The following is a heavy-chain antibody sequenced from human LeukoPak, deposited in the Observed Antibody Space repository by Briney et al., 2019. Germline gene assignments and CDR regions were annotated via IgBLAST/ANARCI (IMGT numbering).Heavy chain of an antibody. D-gene: IGHD3-10*01. CDR3: ARRGSFFDY. J-gene: IGHJ4*02. CDR2: ISWNSGSI. V-gene: IGHV3-9*01. Sequence: GGSLSLSCAASGFTLDDYAMHWVRQAPGKGLEWVSGISWNSGSIGYADSVKGRFTISRDNAKNSLYLQMNSLRAEDTAVYYCARRGSFFDYWGQGTLVTVSS. CDR1: GFTLDDYA.